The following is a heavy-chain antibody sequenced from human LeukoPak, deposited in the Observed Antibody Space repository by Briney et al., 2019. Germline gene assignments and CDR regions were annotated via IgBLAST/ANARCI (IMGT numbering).Heavy chain of an antibody. CDR1: GFTFSSYA. CDR3: AKSPSLLTGYDYYYMDV. D-gene: IGHD3-9*01. J-gene: IGHJ6*03. V-gene: IGHV3-23*01. CDR2: ISGSGGST. Sequence: GGSLRLSCAASGFTFSSYAMSWVRQAPGKGLEWVSAISGSGGSTYYADSVKGRFTISRDNSKNTLYLQMSSLRAEDTAVYYCAKSPSLLTGYDYYYMDVWGKGTTVTVSS.